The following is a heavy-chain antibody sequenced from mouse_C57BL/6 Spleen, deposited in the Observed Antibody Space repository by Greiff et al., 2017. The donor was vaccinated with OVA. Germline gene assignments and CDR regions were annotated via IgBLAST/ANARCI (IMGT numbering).Heavy chain of an antibody. J-gene: IGHJ4*01. Sequence: KESCKASGYTFTSYWMHWVKQRPGRGLEWIGRIDPNSGGTKYNEKFKSKATLTVDKPSSTAYMQLSSLTSEDSAVYYCARRRAYDYFYAMDYWGQGTSVTVSS. D-gene: IGHD2-4*01. CDR1: GYTFTSYW. CDR3: ARRRAYDYFYAMDY. CDR2: IDPNSGGT. V-gene: IGHV1-72*01.